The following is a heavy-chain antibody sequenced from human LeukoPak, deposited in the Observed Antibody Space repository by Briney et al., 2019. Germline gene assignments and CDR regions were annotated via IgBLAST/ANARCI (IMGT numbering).Heavy chain of an antibody. D-gene: IGHD3-10*01. CDR1: GFTFSSYA. J-gene: IGHJ6*02. V-gene: IGHV3-30-3*01. Sequence: GGSLRLSCAASGFTFSSYAMHWVRQAPGKGLEWVAVISYDGSNKYYADSVKGRFTISRDNSKNTLYLQMNSLRAEDTAVYYCARALWSGPVYYGMDVWGQGTTVTVSS. CDR2: ISYDGSNK. CDR3: ARALWSGPVYYGMDV.